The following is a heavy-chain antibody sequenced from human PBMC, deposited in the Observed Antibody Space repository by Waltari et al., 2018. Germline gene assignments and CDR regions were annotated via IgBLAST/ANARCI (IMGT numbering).Heavy chain of an antibody. J-gene: IGHJ4*02. D-gene: IGHD3-10*01. CDR3: ARVPEYYYGSGSYSYYFDD. CDR2: IIPIFGTA. Sequence: QVQLVQSGAEVKKPGSSVQVSCKASGGTFSSYSISCVRQAPGQGLEWMGGIIPIFGTANYAQKFQGRVTITTDESTSTAYRELSSLRSEDTAVYYCARVPEYYYGSGSYSYYFDDWGQGTLVTVSS. V-gene: IGHV1-69*05. CDR1: GGTFSSYS.